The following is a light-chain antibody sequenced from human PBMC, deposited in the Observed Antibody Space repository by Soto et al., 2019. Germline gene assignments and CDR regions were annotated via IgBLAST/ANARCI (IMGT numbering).Light chain of an antibody. V-gene: IGKV1-5*01. CDR3: QQYNSYSAT. CDR1: QSISSW. Sequence: DIQMTQSPSTLSASIGDKVTITCRATQSISSWLAWYQHKPGEAPKLLIYDASDLETGVPLRFSGRGSETEFTLTISSLQPDDFATYYCQQYNSYSATFGQGTKVDIK. J-gene: IGKJ1*01. CDR2: DAS.